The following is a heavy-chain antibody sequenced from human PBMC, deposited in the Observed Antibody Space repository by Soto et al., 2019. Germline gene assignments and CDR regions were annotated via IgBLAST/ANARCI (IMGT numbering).Heavy chain of an antibody. CDR2: IYYSGST. Sequence: SETLSLTCTVSGGSISSSSYYWGWIRQPPGKGLEWIGSIYYSGSTYYNPSLKSRVTISVDTSKNQFSLKLSSVTAADTAVYYCATLNGGRGVSSYDILTGYSSGRLDPWGQGTLVTVSS. CDR3: ATLNGGRGVSSYDILTGYSSGRLDP. J-gene: IGHJ5*02. CDR1: GGSISSSSYY. V-gene: IGHV4-39*01. D-gene: IGHD3-9*01.